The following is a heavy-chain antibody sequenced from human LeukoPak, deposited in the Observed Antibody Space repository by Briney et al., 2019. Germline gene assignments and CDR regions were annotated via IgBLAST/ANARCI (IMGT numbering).Heavy chain of an antibody. D-gene: IGHD1-26*01. CDR2: ISSSSTYI. Sequence: GGSLRLSCAASGFTFSSYTMNWVRQAPGKGLEWVSSISSSSTYIHYAGSLQGRFTISRDNAKSSLYLQMNSLRAKDTAVYYCAREGADAFDIWGQGTMVTVSS. CDR1: GFTFSSYT. CDR3: AREGADAFDI. V-gene: IGHV3-21*01. J-gene: IGHJ3*02.